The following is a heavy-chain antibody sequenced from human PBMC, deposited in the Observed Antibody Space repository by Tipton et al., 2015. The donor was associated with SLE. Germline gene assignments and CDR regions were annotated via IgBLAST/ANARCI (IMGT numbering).Heavy chain of an antibody. J-gene: IGHJ5*01. CDR2: INHSGST. V-gene: IGHV4-34*01. CDR1: GGSFSGYY. Sequence: TLSLTCAVYGGSFSGYYWSWIRQPPGKGLEWIGEINHSGSTNYNPSLKSRVTISVDTSKNQFSLKLSSVTAADTAVYYCASRGTKGYNWFDPWGQGTMVAVSS. CDR3: ASRGTKGYNWFDP. D-gene: IGHD1-26*01.